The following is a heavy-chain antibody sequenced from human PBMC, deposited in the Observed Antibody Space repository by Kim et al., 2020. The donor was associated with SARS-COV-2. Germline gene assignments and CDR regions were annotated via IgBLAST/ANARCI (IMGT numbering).Heavy chain of an antibody. D-gene: IGHD3-10*01. Sequence: ASVKVSCKASGYTFTSYGISWVRQAPGQGLEWMGWISAYNGNTNYAQKLQGRVTMTTDTSTSTAYMELRSLRSDDTAVYYCARTPITMVRGVILAAEFDYWGQGTLVTVSS. CDR3: ARTPITMVRGVILAAEFDY. CDR1: GYTFTSYG. CDR2: ISAYNGNT. J-gene: IGHJ4*02. V-gene: IGHV1-18*01.